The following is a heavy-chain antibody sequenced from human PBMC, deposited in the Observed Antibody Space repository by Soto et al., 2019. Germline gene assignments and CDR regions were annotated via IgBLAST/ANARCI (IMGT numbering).Heavy chain of an antibody. CDR2: IYYSGST. Sequence: PSETLSLTCTVSGGSISSGGYYWSWIRQHPGKGLEWIGYIYYSGSTYYNPSLKSRVTISVDTSKNQFSLKLSSVTAADTAVYYCARVDTAMVANQYYFDYWGQGTLVTVSS. J-gene: IGHJ4*02. CDR1: GGSISSGGYY. CDR3: ARVDTAMVANQYYFDY. V-gene: IGHV4-31*03. D-gene: IGHD5-18*01.